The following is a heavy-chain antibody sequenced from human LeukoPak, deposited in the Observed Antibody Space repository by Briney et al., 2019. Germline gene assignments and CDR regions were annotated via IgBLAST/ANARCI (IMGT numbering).Heavy chain of an antibody. CDR3: AREYRGSSWYVD. V-gene: IGHV3-64*04. CDR1: GFIFSTYA. J-gene: IGHJ4*02. Sequence: GGSLRLSCSASGFIFSTYAMHWVRQAPGKGLEYVSVISSNGGSTYYADSVKGRFTISRDNSKNTLYLQMNSLRAEDTAVYYCAREYRGSSWYVDWGQGTLVTVSS. CDR2: ISSNGGST. D-gene: IGHD6-13*01.